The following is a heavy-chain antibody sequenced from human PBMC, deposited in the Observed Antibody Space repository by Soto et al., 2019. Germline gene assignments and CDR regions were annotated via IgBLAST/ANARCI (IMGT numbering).Heavy chain of an antibody. CDR1: GGTFSSYT. J-gene: IGHJ4*02. V-gene: IGHV1-69*02. CDR2: IIPILGIA. CDR3: ARAFHYRGYVND. Sequence: QVQLVQSGAEVKKPGSSVKVSCKASGGTFSSYTISWVRQAPGQGLEWMGRIIPILGIANYAQKFQGRVTITADKSTSTAYRELSSLRSEDTAVYYCARAFHYRGYVNDWGQGTLVTVSS. D-gene: IGHD5-12*01.